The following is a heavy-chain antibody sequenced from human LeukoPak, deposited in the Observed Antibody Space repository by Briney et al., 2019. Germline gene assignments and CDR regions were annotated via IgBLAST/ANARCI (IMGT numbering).Heavy chain of an antibody. Sequence: SVKVSCKASGGTFSSYAISWVRQAPGQGLEWMGGIILIFGTANYAQKFQGRVTITADKSTSTAYMELSSLRSGDTAVYYCAREVGDGTNSPGNYSYGMHLRGQGTPVPV. CDR2: IILIFGTA. CDR3: AREVGDGTNSPGNYSYGMHL. CDR1: GGTFSSYA. V-gene: IGHV1-69*06. J-gene: IGHJ6*02. D-gene: IGHD5-24*01.